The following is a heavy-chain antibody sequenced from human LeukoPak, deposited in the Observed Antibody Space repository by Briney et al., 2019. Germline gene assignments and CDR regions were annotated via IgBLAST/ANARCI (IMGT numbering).Heavy chain of an antibody. V-gene: IGHV4-34*01. D-gene: IGHD4-23*01. CDR2: INHSGST. CDR3: ARTLRWKFDY. Sequence: SGTLSLTCAVYGGSFSGYYWSWMRQHPGKGLEGSGEINHSGSTNYNPSLNSQVTISVDTSKNQFSLKLSSVTAADTAVYYCARTLRWKFDYWGQGTLVTVSS. J-gene: IGHJ4*02. CDR1: GGSFSGYY.